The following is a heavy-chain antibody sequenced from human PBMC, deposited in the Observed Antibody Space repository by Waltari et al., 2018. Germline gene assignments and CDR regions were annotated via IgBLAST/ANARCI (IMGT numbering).Heavy chain of an antibody. CDR1: GFTLSSLA. J-gene: IGHJ6*02. Sequence: QVQLVESGGGVVQPGRSLTLCCAAAGFTLSSLARHWVGQAPGKGLEWVAIVSYDGSNKYYADSVKGRFTISRDNSKNTLYLQMNSLRGEDTAVYYCAKDAVDQNYYDRTDLYSGMDVWGQGTTVTVSS. D-gene: IGHD3-22*01. V-gene: IGHV3-30*18. CDR3: AKDAVDQNYYDRTDLYSGMDV. CDR2: VSYDGSNK.